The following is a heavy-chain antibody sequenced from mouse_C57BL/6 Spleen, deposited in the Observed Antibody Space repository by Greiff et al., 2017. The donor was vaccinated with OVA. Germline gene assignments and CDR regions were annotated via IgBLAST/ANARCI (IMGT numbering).Heavy chain of an antibody. J-gene: IGHJ2*01. CDR3: TTGTGGPY. CDR2: IDPETGGT. CDR1: GYTFTDYE. D-gene: IGHD4-1*01. V-gene: IGHV1-15*01. Sequence: QVQLKESGAELVRPGASVTLSCKASGYTFTDYEMHWVKQTPVHGLEWIGAIDPETGGTAYNQKFKGKAILTADKSSSTAYMELRSLTSEDSAVYYCTTGTGGPYWGQGTTLTVSS.